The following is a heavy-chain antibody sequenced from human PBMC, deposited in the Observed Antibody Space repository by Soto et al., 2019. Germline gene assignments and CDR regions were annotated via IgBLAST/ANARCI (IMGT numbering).Heavy chain of an antibody. CDR1: GSTFNNFA. CDR2: IVVMSNTA. V-gene: IGHV1-69*06. CDR3: ARAIKRWEVHYYFAY. J-gene: IGHJ4*02. D-gene: IGHD1-26*01. Sequence: QVVLLQSGAEVKEPGSSVRVSCTVSGSTFNNFAFSWVRQAPGHGPEWMGGIVVMSNTADYSQRFRDRVTITADTSTNTLYMELGSLTFEDTAVYYCARAIKRWEVHYYFAYWGQGTQVTVSS.